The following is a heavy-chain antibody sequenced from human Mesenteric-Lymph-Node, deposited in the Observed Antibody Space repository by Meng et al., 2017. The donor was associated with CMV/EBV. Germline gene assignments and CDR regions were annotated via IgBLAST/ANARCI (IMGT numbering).Heavy chain of an antibody. D-gene: IGHD1-14*01. V-gene: IGHV4-61*01. CDR2: IYYSGST. CDR3: ARGLFSERQFDP. J-gene: IGHJ5*02. CDR1: GGSISITSYY. Sequence: SETLSLTCTVSGGSISITSYYWSWIRQPPGKGLEWIGYIYYSGSTNYNPSLKSRVTISVDTSKNQFSLKLSSVTAADTAVYYCARGLFSERQFDPWGQGTLVTVSS.